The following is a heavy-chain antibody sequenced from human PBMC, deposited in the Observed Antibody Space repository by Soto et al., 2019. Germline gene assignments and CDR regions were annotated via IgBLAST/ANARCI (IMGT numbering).Heavy chain of an antibody. Sequence: ASVKVSCKASGYTFTSYGISWVRQAPGQGLEWMGWISAYNGNTNYAQKLQGRVTMTADTSTSTAYMELRSLRSDDTAVYYCATLVYSNYPSGYWGQGTLVTVSS. J-gene: IGHJ4*02. D-gene: IGHD4-4*01. CDR3: ATLVYSNYPSGY. V-gene: IGHV1-18*01. CDR1: GYTFTSYG. CDR2: ISAYNGNT.